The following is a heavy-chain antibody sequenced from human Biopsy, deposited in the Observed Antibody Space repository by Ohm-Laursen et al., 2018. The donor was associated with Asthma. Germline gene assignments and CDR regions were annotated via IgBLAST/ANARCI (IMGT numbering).Heavy chain of an antibody. Sequence: SLGLSCSASGFTVSRDHMFWVRQAPGKGLEWVSVIYSGGTSHTADSVRGRFTISRDFSKNTLHLQMHSLRVEDTAVYYCARGDSSGWSHYYFDYWGQGTLVTVSS. CDR3: ARGDSSGWSHYYFDY. J-gene: IGHJ4*02. CDR2: IYSGGTS. D-gene: IGHD6-19*01. V-gene: IGHV3-53*01. CDR1: GFTVSRDH.